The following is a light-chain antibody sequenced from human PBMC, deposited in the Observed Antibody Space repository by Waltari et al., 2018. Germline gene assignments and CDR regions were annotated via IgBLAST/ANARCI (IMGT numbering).Light chain of an antibody. V-gene: IGLV3-1*01. CDR1: KLEDRY. CDR3: QAWDRNTYVF. J-gene: IGLJ2*01. Sequence: SYELTQSPSVSVSPGQTASISCSGDKLEDRYVCWYQQKPGQSPVLVLHQDSKRPSGIPERFSGFNSGNTATLTISETQSMDEADYYCQAWDRNTYVFFGGGTKLTVL. CDR2: QDS.